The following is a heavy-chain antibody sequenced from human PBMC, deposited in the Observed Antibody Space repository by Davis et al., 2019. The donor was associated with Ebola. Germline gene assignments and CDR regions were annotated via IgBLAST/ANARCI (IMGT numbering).Heavy chain of an antibody. CDR1: GFTFDDYA. CDR2: ISWNSGSI. J-gene: IGHJ6*04. CDR3: AREDIVVVPAALYYYYYGMDV. Sequence: SLKISCAASGFTFDDYAMHWVRQAPGKGLEWVSGISWNSGSIGYADSVKGRFTISRDNAKNSLYLQMNSLRAEDTAVYYCAREDIVVVPAALYYYYYGMDVWGKGTTVTVSS. D-gene: IGHD2-2*01. V-gene: IGHV3-9*01.